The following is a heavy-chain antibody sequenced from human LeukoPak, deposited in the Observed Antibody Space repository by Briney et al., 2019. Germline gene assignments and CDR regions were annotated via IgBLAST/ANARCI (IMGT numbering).Heavy chain of an antibody. Sequence: GGSLRLSCAASGFAFSSYAMHWVRQAPGKGLEWVAIILYDGSNEYADSVKGRFTISRDNSRNTLYLQMNSLRAEDTAVYYCAKGRYCSGGSCYPNWFDPWGQGTLVTVSS. D-gene: IGHD2-15*01. CDR1: GFAFSSYA. CDR3: AKGRYCSGGSCYPNWFDP. J-gene: IGHJ5*02. CDR2: ILYDGSNE. V-gene: IGHV3-33*06.